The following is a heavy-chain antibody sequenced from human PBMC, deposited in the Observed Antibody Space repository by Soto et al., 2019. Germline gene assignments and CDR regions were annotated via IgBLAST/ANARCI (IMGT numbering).Heavy chain of an antibody. D-gene: IGHD3-10*01. CDR1: GFTFSSYG. CDR3: AKSRGSGNNGMDV. J-gene: IGHJ6*02. V-gene: IGHV3-30*18. CDR2: ISYDGSNK. Sequence: QVQLVESGGGVVQPGRSLRLSCAASGFTFSSYGMHWVRQAPGKGLEWVAVISYDGSNKYYADSVKGRFTISRDNSKNTQYLQMNSLRAEDTAVYYCAKSRGSGNNGMDVWGQGTTVTVSS.